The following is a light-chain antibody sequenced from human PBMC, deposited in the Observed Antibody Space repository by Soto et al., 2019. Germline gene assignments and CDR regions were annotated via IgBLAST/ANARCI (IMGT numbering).Light chain of an antibody. CDR1: QTININ. J-gene: IGKJ1*01. V-gene: IGKV1-39*01. Sequence: DIQMTQSPSSLSASVGDRVTITCRASQTININLNWYQQRPGKAPKLLIYGATNLQSGVSSRFSGSGSGTGFTLTISSLQPGDFATYYCQQSASTPPTFGQGTKVEIK. CDR2: GAT. CDR3: QQSASTPPT.